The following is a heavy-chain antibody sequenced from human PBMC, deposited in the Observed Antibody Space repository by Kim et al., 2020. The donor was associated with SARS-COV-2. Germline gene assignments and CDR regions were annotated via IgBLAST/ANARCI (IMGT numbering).Heavy chain of an antibody. CDR2: IFLTGAI. D-gene: IGHD3-10*01. V-gene: IGHV4-59*08. J-gene: IGHJ4*02. CDR1: GDSPSSFY. CDR3: ARHLTSSGPFFYLDY. Sequence: SETLSLTCSVSGDSPSSFYLSWIRQPPGQGLEWIASIFLTGAIQYNPSLRSRLNISIDTSRGHFSLGLRSVTATDTAIYYCARHLTSSGPFFYLDYWGQGALVTVSS.